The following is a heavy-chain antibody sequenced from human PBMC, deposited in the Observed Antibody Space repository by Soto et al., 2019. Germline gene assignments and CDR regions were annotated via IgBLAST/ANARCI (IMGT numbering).Heavy chain of an antibody. Sequence: QLQLQESGPGLVRPSETLSLTCSVSGGSIRTTNYFWAWIRQPPGKDLEWIASVYHSGSTYYNPSLKSRVTVSVDPSQNQFVLTMTSASAADTALYYCARDSGWFDPWGQGTLVTVSS. V-gene: IGHV4-39*01. J-gene: IGHJ5*02. CDR2: VYHSGST. CDR1: GGSIRTTNYF. CDR3: ARDSGWFDP.